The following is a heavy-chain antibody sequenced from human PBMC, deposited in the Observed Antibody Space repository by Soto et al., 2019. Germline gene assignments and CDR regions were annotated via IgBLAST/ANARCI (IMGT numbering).Heavy chain of an antibody. CDR1: EGTFSSYA. CDR3: ARDLNVDGIAAAATGY. CDR2: IIPIFGTA. Sequence: SVKVSCKASEGTFSSYAISWVRQAPGQGLEWMGGIIPIFGTANYAQKFQGRVTITADESTSTAYMELSSLRSEDTAVYYCARDLNVDGIAAAATGYWGQGTLVTVSS. V-gene: IGHV1-69*13. J-gene: IGHJ4*02. D-gene: IGHD6-13*01.